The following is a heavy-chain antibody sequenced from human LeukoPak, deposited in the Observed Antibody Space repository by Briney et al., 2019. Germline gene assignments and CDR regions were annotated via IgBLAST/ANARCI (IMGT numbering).Heavy chain of an antibody. D-gene: IGHD1-26*01. Sequence: GGSLRLSCAASGFIFSSYGMHWVRQAPGKGLEWVAFIQNDGTNKNYADSVKDRFTISRDNSKNTLYLQMNSLRAEDTAVYYCARDPVGGELQGRDYWGQGTLVTVSS. J-gene: IGHJ4*02. CDR1: GFIFSSYG. CDR2: IQNDGTNK. V-gene: IGHV3-30*02. CDR3: ARDPVGGELQGRDY.